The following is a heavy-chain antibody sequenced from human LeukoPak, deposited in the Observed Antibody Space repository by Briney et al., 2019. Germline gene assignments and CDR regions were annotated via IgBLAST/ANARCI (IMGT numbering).Heavy chain of an antibody. CDR1: GGTFSSYA. V-gene: IGHV1-69*13. D-gene: IGHD5-18*01. J-gene: IGHJ4*02. Sequence: SVKVSYKASGGTFSSYAISWVRQAPGQGLEWMGGIIPIFGTANYAQKFQGRVTITADESTSTAYMELSSLRSEDTAVYYCARALRSKSYGYGYWGQGTLVTDSS. CDR2: IIPIFGTA. CDR3: ARALRSKSYGYGY.